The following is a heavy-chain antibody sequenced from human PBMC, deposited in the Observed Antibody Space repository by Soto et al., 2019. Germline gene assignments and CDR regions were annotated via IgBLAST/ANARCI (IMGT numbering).Heavy chain of an antibody. CDR2: IFPGDSET. D-gene: IGHD2-8*01. CDR1: GYDFATYW. Sequence: EVQLVQSGAELKAPGKSLKISCQGSGYDFATYWIGWVRQVPGKGLEWMGTIFPGDSETRYSPAFQGQVNFSVDKSINTAYLQWNSLRASDSGIYFCARFQYSVYPYFDHWGQGTLITVSS. J-gene: IGHJ4*02. V-gene: IGHV5-51*01. CDR3: ARFQYSVYPYFDH.